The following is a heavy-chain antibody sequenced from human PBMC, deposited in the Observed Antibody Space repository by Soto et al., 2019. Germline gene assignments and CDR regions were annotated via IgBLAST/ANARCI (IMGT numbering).Heavy chain of an antibody. Sequence: PPETLSLTCTVSGGSISSYDWSWIRQPPGKGLEWIGDIYYSGSTNYNPSLKNRVTISVDTSKNQFSLKLTSVTAADTAVYYCARDNGYSYGYNLDHWGQGTLVTVSS. CDR1: GGSISSYD. D-gene: IGHD5-18*01. V-gene: IGHV4-59*01. CDR2: IYYSGST. J-gene: IGHJ4*02. CDR3: ARDNGYSYGYNLDH.